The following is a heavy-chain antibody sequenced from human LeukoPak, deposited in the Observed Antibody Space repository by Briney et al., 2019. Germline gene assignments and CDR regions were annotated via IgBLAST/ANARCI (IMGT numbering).Heavy chain of an antibody. V-gene: IGHV3-23*01. J-gene: IGHJ4*02. D-gene: IGHD6-19*01. CDR2: ISASGSGT. CDR1: GFTFTSYA. Sequence: GGSLRLSCEASGFTFTSYAMHWVRQAPGKGLEWVSSISASGSGTFYTDSMSGRFTISRDNAKKTLFLQMKNLRLGDTALYYCAKGRDTSGRQNFDFWGQGTLVTASS. CDR3: AKGRDTSGRQNFDF.